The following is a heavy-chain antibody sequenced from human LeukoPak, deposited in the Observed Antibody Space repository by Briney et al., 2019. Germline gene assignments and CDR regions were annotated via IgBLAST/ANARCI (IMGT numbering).Heavy chain of an antibody. D-gene: IGHD5-18*01. J-gene: IGHJ4*02. V-gene: IGHV3-23*01. Sequence: PGGSLRLSCEASGFTFRSYAMVWVRQAPGKGLEYISYISGIGTTMYHADSVKGRFTISRDNSKNTLYLQMNSLRAEDTAVYYCAKQGSYVDYWGQGTLVTVSS. CDR2: ISGIGTTM. CDR1: GFTFRSYA. CDR3: AKQGSYVDY.